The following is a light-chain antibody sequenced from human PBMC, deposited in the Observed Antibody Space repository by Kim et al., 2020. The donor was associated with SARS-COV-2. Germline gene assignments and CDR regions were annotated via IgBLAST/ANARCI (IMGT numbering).Light chain of an antibody. CDR2: GAS. CDR3: QQYAGSPPMYT. V-gene: IGKV3-20*01. J-gene: IGKJ2*01. CDR1: QTVRSSY. Sequence: ESVLTQSPATLSLSPGERATLSCRASQTVRSSYLAWYQQTPGQAPRLLIYGASNRATGSPDRFSGSRSVRDCTLTISRLETEDFAVFFWQQYAGSPPMYTFGQDTKREIK.